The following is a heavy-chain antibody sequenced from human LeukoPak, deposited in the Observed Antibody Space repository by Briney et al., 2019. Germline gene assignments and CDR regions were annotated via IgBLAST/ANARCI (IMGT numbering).Heavy chain of an antibody. CDR1: GFTFSGYY. CDR3: ARLGGAGWSKDY. V-gene: IGHV3-11*01. CDR2: IDTSATIT. D-gene: IGHD6-19*01. Sequence: GGSLRLSCAASGFTFSGYYMTWIRQTPGKGLEWVTYIDTSATITHYADSLKGRVTVSRDNAKNSLYLQLNGLRAGGTAIYYCARLGGAGWSKDYWGQGTLVTVSS. J-gene: IGHJ4*02.